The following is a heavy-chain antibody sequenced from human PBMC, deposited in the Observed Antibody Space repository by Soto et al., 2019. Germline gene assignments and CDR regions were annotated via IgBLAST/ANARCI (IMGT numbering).Heavy chain of an antibody. Sequence: QVQLRESGPGLVKPSDTLSLTCSVSGGSMSGFYWSWVRQPAGKGLEWIGRVYPSGSTNYSPSLETRLTMSLDMSKNQFCLELSSVTAADTALYYCAREYPTSSRAVDYWGQGTLVSVSS. CDR1: GGSMSGFY. CDR2: VYPSGST. V-gene: IGHV4-4*07. J-gene: IGHJ4*02. D-gene: IGHD6-6*01. CDR3: AREYPTSSRAVDY.